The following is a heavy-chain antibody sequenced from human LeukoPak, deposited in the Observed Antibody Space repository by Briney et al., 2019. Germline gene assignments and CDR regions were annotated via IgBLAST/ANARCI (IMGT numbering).Heavy chain of an antibody. V-gene: IGHV4-34*01. J-gene: IGHJ4*02. CDR3: ARAHYGTASPAGGF. CDR2: INHSGST. Sequence: SETLSLTCALYGGSFSGYYWGWIRQTPGKGLEWIGEINHSGSTNHNPSLKSRVTISIDTSKNQFSLKLSSVTAADTAVYYCARAHYGTASPAGGFWGQGTLVTVSS. CDR1: GGSFSGYY. D-gene: IGHD1-1*01.